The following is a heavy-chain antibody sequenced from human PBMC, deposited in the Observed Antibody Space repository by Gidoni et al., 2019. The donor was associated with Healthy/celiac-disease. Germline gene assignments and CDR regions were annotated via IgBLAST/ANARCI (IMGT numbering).Heavy chain of an antibody. D-gene: IGHD6-19*01. CDR2: IYYSGST. Sequence: QLQLQESGPGLVKPSETLSLTCTVSGGSISSSSYYWGWIRQPPGKGLEWIGSIYYSGSTYYNPSLKSRVTISVDTSKNQFSLKLSSVTAADTAVYYCARDPGYSSGWYALGGHWFDPWGQGTLVTVSS. V-gene: IGHV4-39*02. J-gene: IGHJ5*02. CDR1: GGSISSSSYY. CDR3: ARDPGYSSGWYALGGHWFDP.